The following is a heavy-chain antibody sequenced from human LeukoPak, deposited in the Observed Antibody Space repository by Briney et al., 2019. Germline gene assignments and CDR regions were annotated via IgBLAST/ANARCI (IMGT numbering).Heavy chain of an antibody. V-gene: IGHV3-72*01. CDR1: GFTFSSYG. CDR3: ARGGSYYPDDY. J-gene: IGHJ4*02. D-gene: IGHD1-26*01. CDR2: TRNKANSYTT. Sequence: GGSLRLSCAASGFTFSSYGMHWVRQAPGKGLEWVGRTRNKANSYTTEYAASVKGRFTISRDDSKNSLYLQMNNLKTEDTAVYYCARGGSYYPDDYWGQGTLVTVSS.